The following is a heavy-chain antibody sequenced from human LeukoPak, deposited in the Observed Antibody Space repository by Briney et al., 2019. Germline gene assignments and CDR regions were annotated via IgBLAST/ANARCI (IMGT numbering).Heavy chain of an antibody. V-gene: IGHV1-18*01. J-gene: IGHJ6*03. CDR2: ISAYNGNT. CDR1: GGTFSSYA. Sequence: ASVKVSCKASGGTFSSYAISWVRQAPGQGLEWMGWISAYNGNTNYAQKLQGRVTMTTDTSTSTAYMELRSLRSDDTAVYYCARGPISPPYYYMDVWGKGTTVTVSS. D-gene: IGHD3-3*02. CDR3: ARGPISPPYYYMDV.